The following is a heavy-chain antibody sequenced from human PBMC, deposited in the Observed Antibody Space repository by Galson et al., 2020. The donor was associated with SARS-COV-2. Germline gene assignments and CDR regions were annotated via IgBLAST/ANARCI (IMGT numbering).Heavy chain of an antibody. CDR3: ATGPAYYYDSSGHYTRPSLHFQH. Sequence: SETLSLTCTVSGGSISSSSSYWGWIRQPPGKGLEWIGGFYYGGNTYYNPSLTSRVTISVDSPKNRLSLKLTSVTAADTAVYYCATGPAYYYDSSGHYTRPSLHFQHWGQGTLVTVSS. V-gene: IGHV4-39*07. CDR2: FYYGGNT. J-gene: IGHJ1*01. D-gene: IGHD3-22*01. CDR1: GGSISSSSSY.